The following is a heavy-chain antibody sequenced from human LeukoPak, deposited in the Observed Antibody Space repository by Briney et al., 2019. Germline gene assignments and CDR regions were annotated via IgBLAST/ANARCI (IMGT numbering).Heavy chain of an antibody. V-gene: IGHV3-23*01. J-gene: IGHJ4*02. CDR2: ISGSGDNT. CDR3: AKGSYYDSSGSFYFDY. D-gene: IGHD3-22*01. CDR1: GFTFSNYA. Sequence: GGSLRLSCAASGFTFSNYAMSWVRQAPGKGLEWVSGISGSGDNTYYADSVKGRFTISRDNSKNTLYVQVNSLGTEDTAAYYCAKGSYYDSSGSFYFDYWGQGTLVTVST.